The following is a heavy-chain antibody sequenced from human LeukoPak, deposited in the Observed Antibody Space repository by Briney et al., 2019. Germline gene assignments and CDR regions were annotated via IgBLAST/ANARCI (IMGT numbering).Heavy chain of an antibody. J-gene: IGHJ4*02. CDR1: GGSFDGYY. Sequence: SETLSLTCAVFGGSFDGYYWSWIRQSPGKGLEWIGEITYDGGTKYNPSLRSRVSISVDASKIQFSLNLTSVTAADTAIYYCARGLASGYPPIPFDYWGQGTLVTVSS. D-gene: IGHD3-3*01. CDR3: ARGLASGYPPIPFDY. CDR2: ITYDGGT. V-gene: IGHV4-34*01.